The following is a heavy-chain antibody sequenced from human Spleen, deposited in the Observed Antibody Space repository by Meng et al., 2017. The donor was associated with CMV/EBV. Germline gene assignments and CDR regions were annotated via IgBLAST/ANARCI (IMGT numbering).Heavy chain of an antibody. V-gene: IGHV1-18*01. CDR1: GYTFTSYG. J-gene: IGHJ5*02. CDR3: GRLGDSSGYQEYNWFDP. CDR2: ITTYNGNT. Sequence: ASVKVSCKASGYTFTSYGISWVRQAPGQGLEWMGWITTYNGNTNYAQKLQGRVTLTTDTSTSTADMELRSLRSDDTAVYYCGRLGDSSGYQEYNWFDPWGQGTLVTVSS. D-gene: IGHD3-22*01.